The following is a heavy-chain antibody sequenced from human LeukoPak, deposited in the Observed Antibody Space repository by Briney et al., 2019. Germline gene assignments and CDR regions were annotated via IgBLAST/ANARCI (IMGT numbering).Heavy chain of an antibody. J-gene: IGHJ6*03. V-gene: IGHV5-51*01. CDR1: GYSFTSYW. D-gene: IGHD5-18*01. CDR3: ARQGSGYSPTYYYYMDV. CDR2: IYPCDSDT. Sequence: GESLKISCKGSGYSFTSYWIGWVRQMPGKGLEWMGIIYPCDSDTRYSPSFQGQVTISSDKSISTAYLQWSSLKASDTAMYYCARQGSGYSPTYYYYMDVWGKGTTVTISS.